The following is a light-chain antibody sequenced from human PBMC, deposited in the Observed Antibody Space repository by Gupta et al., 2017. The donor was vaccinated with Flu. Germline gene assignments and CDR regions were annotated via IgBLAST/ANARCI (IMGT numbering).Light chain of an antibody. CDR1: QSIGNY. CDR3: QQSDSTPLT. V-gene: IGKV1-39*01. CDR2: VAS. J-gene: IGKJ5*01. Sequence: SVGDRVTITCRASQSIGNYLNWYQQRPGKAPKVLIYVASSLQSGVPSRFSGSGSGTDFTLTISSLQPEDFAIYYCQQSDSTPLTFGQGSRLEIK.